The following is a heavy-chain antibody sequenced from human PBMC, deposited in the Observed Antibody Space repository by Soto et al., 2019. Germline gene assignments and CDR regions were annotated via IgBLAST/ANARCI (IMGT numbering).Heavy chain of an antibody. J-gene: IGHJ5*02. CDR1: GDGISSSTYF. D-gene: IGHD3-22*01. CDR2: IYYSGST. Sequence: SETRSLTCTVSGDGISSSTYFWGWVRQPPGKGLEWIGSIYYSGSTYYNPSLKSRVTMSVDTSNSQFSLKLSSVPAEDTAVYYCARQASGYYYGWFDPWGQGTLVTVSS. V-gene: IGHV4-39*01. CDR3: ARQASGYYYGWFDP.